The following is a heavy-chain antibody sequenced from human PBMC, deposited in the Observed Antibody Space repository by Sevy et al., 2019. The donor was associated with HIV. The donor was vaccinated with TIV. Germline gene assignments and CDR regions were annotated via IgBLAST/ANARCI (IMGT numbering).Heavy chain of an antibody. CDR2: INPNNRGT. CDR3: ARDIAYCGGDCSLLGFDS. Sequence: ASVKVSCKASGYTFTGYYMHWVRQAPGQGLEWMGWINPNNRGTNYAQKFQGRVTMTRDTSIGTAYMELSRLRSDDTAVYYCARDIAYCGGDCSLLGFDSWGQGTLVTVSS. CDR1: GYTFTGYY. V-gene: IGHV1-2*02. D-gene: IGHD2-21*02. J-gene: IGHJ4*02.